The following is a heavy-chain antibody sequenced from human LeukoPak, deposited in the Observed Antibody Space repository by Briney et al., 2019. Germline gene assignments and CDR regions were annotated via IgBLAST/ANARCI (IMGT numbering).Heavy chain of an antibody. D-gene: IGHD6-6*01. CDR2: IYYSGST. V-gene: IGHV4-59*11. CDR1: GGSISSHY. CDR3: ARSQYSSSLYFDY. J-gene: IGHJ4*02. Sequence: SETLSLTCTVSGGSISSHYWSWIRQPPGKGLEWIGYIYYSGSTNYNPSLTSRVTISVDTSKNQFSPKLSSVTAADTAVYYCARSQYSSSLYFDYWGQGTLVTVSS.